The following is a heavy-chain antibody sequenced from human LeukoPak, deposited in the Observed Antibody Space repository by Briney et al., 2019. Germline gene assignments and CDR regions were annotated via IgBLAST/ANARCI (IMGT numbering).Heavy chain of an antibody. Sequence: PGGSLRLSCAASGFTFSSYAMHWVRQAPGKGLQWVAVISYDGSSKYYPDSVKGRFTISRDDSKNTLYLQMNSLRAEDTAVYYCARDQGGRSSWLDSWGQGTLVTVSS. D-gene: IGHD6-13*01. V-gene: IGHV3-30-3*01. CDR2: ISYDGSSK. CDR1: GFTFSSYA. J-gene: IGHJ4*02. CDR3: ARDQGGRSSWLDS.